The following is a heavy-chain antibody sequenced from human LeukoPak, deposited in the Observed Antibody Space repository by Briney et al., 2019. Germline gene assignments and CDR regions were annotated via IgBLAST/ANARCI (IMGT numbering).Heavy chain of an antibody. D-gene: IGHD5-12*01. CDR3: ARTTEGYAGGPGYSYYYYMDV. J-gene: IGHJ6*03. CDR1: GGSISSYY. Sequence: ASETLSLTCTVSGGSISSYYWSWIRQPPGKGLEWIGYIHYSGSTHYNPSLKSRVTISVDTSKNQVSLKLRSVTAADTAVYYCARTTEGYAGGPGYSYYYYMDVWGKGTTVTISS. V-gene: IGHV4-59*01. CDR2: IHYSGST.